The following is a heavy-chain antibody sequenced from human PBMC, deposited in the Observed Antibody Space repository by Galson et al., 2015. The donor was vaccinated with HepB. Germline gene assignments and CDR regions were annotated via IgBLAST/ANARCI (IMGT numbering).Heavy chain of an antibody. J-gene: IGHJ4*02. CDR3: AKDLGNFWSGYYFDS. V-gene: IGHV3-23*01. CDR2: ISGTGGET. Sequence: SLRLSCAASGFNFRSYAMYWVRQAPGKGLEWVSSISGTGGETYYADSVKGRFTISKDSFKNTLYLQMHSLRAEDTAIYYCAKDLGNFWSGYYFDSWGQGTLVTVSS. D-gene: IGHD3-3*01. CDR1: GFNFRSYA.